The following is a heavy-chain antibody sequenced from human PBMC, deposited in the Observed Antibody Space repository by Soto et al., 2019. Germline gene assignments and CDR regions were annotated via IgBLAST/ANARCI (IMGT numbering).Heavy chain of an antibody. CDR3: ARDYYRFNSGYGFSMDV. V-gene: IGHV3-30-3*01. Sequence: QVQLVESGGGVVQPGRSLRLSCAASGFTFSSYAMHWVRQAPGKGLEWVAVISYDGSNKYYADSVKGRFTISRDNSKNTLYLQMNSLRAEATAVYYCARDYYRFNSGYGFSMDVWGQGPTVTVSS. CDR1: GFTFSSYA. J-gene: IGHJ6*02. D-gene: IGHD5-12*01. CDR2: ISYDGSNK.